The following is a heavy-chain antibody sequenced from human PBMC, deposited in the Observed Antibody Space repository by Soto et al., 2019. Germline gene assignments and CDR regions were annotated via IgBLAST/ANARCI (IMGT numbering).Heavy chain of an antibody. CDR3: ARISLEWLLAHMGHYYYGMDV. D-gene: IGHD3-3*01. V-gene: IGHV5-51*01. J-gene: IGHJ6*02. CDR1: GYSFTSYW. Sequence: PGESLKISCKGSGYSFTSYWIGWVRQMPGKGLEWMGIIYPGDSDTRYSPSFQGQVTISADKSISTAYLQWSSLKASDTAMYYCARISLEWLLAHMGHYYYGMDVWGQGTTVTVSS. CDR2: IYPGDSDT.